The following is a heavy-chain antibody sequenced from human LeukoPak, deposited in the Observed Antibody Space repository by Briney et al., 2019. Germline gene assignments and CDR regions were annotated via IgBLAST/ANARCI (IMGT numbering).Heavy chain of an antibody. V-gene: IGHV4-39*07. Sequence: SETLSLTCTVSGGSISSSSYYWGWIRQPPGKGLEWIGSIYYSGSTYYNPSLKSRVTISVDTSENQFSLKLTSVTAADTAIYYCAREVPYYGSGNFDYWGQGTLVTVSS. J-gene: IGHJ4*02. D-gene: IGHD3-10*01. CDR1: GGSISSSSYY. CDR3: AREVPYYGSGNFDY. CDR2: IYYSGST.